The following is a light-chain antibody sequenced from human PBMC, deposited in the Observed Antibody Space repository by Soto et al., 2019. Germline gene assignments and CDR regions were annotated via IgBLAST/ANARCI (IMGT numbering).Light chain of an antibody. CDR3: HKYNSALLT. CDR1: QGIYTY. V-gene: IGKV1-27*01. J-gene: IGKJ5*01. CDR2: AAS. Sequence: DIQMTQSPSSLSASVGDRVTITCRASQGIYTYLAWYQQKPVKAPKLLIYAASTLEAGVPSRFSGSGSGTDFTLTISSLQLEDVATYYCHKYNSALLTFGQGTRLEIK.